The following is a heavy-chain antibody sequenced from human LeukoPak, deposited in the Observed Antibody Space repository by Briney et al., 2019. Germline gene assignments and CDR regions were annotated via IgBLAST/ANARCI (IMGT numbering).Heavy chain of an antibody. CDR2: IYHTERT. J-gene: IGHJ4*02. V-gene: IGHV4-38-2*02. Sequence: PSETLSLTCTVSGYFISSGYYWGWLRQPPGKGLEWIGSIYHTERTYYSPSLKSRVTISVDTSKNQFSLKLSSMTAADTAVYYCARHRGYYDNGGSHYWGQGTLVLVSS. CDR3: ARHRGYYDNGGSHY. D-gene: IGHD3-22*01. CDR1: GYFISSGYY.